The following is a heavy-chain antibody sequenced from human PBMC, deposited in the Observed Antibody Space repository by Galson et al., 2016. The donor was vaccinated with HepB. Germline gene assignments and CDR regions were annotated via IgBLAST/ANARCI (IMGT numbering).Heavy chain of an antibody. J-gene: IGHJ4*02. Sequence: SLRLSCAASGFTFSRYAMTWVRQAPGKGLEWVSVITSGGSTYYAASVKGRFTISRDNSKNTLYVQMNNLGAEDTAVYYCAKEDSIAGATTINNWGQGTLVTVSS. CDR2: ITSGGST. CDR1: GFTFSRYA. V-gene: IGHV3-23*01. CDR3: AKEDSIAGATTINN. D-gene: IGHD1-26*01.